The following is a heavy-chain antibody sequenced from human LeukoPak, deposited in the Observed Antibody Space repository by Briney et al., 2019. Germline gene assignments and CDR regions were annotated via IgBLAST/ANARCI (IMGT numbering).Heavy chain of an antibody. J-gene: IGHJ4*02. Sequence: GGSLRLSCEASGFTFSSYGMHWVRQAPGKGLEWVAFIRYDGSNKYYADSVKGRFTISRDNSKNTPYLQINSLRVEDTAVYYCATLPYYYDSSGSYYFDYWGQGTLVTVSS. V-gene: IGHV3-30*02. CDR2: IRYDGSNK. D-gene: IGHD3-22*01. CDR3: ATLPYYYDSSGSYYFDY. CDR1: GFTFSSYG.